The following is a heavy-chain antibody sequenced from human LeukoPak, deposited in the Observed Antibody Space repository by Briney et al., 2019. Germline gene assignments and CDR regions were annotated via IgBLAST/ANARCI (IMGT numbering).Heavy chain of an antibody. V-gene: IGHV1-2*02. CDR2: ISPDSGGT. Sequence: ASVKVSCKASGYTFTGYYMHWVRQAPGQGLEWMGWISPDSGGTNYAQKFQGRVTMTRDTSIGTASMELSRLRSDDTAVYYCVLGRRRTIADDAFDIWGQGTMVTVPS. CDR3: VLGRRRTIADDAFDI. CDR1: GYTFTGYY. J-gene: IGHJ3*02. D-gene: IGHD1-7*01.